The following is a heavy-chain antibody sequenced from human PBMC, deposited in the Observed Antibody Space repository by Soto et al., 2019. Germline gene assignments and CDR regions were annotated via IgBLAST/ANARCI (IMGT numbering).Heavy chain of an antibody. D-gene: IGHD3-3*01. CDR1: GGSISSGDYY. Sequence: SETLSLTCTVSGGSISSGDYYWSWIRQPPGKGLEWIGYIYYSGSTYYNPSLKSRVTISVDTSKNQFSLKLSSVTAADTAVYYCARVNPLLEWLFMDVWGQGTTVTVSS. V-gene: IGHV4-30-4*01. CDR3: ARVNPLLEWLFMDV. CDR2: IYYSGST. J-gene: IGHJ6*02.